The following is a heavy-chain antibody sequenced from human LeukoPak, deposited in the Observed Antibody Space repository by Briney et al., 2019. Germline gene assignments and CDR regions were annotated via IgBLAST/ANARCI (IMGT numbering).Heavy chain of an antibody. V-gene: IGHV3-48*01. D-gene: IGHD2-21*01. CDR2: ISSSSSTI. CDR3: ARDDWYEA. CDR1: GFTFSSYS. J-gene: IGHJ5*02. Sequence: PGGSLRLSCAASGFTFSSYSMNWVRQAPGKGLEWVSYISSSSSTIYYTDPVKGRFTISRDNAKNSLYLQMNSLRAEDTAVYYCARDDWYEAWGQGTLVTVSS.